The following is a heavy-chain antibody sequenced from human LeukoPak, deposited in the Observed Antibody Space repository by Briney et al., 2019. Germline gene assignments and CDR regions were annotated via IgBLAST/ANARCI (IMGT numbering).Heavy chain of an antibody. D-gene: IGHD3-10*01. Sequence: GRPLRLSCGASGFTFSSYAMSWVRQAPGKGLEWVSAISGSRSYTYYADSVKGRFTVSRDNSKDTLYLQKNDLRPDDTAIYYCAKRNAMVRGGPCFDYWGQGLLVTVSS. J-gene: IGHJ4*02. CDR2: ISGSRSYT. V-gene: IGHV3-23*01. CDR3: AKRNAMVRGGPCFDY. CDR1: GFTFSSYA.